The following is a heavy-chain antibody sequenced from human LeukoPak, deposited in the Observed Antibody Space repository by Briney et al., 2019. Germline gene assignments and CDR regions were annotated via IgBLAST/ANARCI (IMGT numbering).Heavy chain of an antibody. CDR2: ISYDGGRK. CDR1: RFAFSGYA. V-gene: IGHV3-30*04. J-gene: IGHJ4*02. Sequence: GGSLRLSCGASRFAFSGYAFHWVRQAPGKGLEWLALISYDGGRKDYADSVKGRFTISRDNSKNTLYLQMNSLRAEDTAVYYCAKDFSVYYYDSRVLDYWGQGTLVTVSS. D-gene: IGHD3-22*01. CDR3: AKDFSVYYYDSRVLDY.